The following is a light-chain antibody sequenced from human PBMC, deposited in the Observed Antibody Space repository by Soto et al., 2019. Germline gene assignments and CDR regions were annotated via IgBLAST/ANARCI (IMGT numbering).Light chain of an antibody. Sequence: DIQMTQSPSSLSASVGERVTITCRESQSISTYLNWYQQKPGKAPKVLIYAASSLQSGVPSRFSGSGSETDFTLTISSLQPEDSATYYCQQSYSTPTWTFGQGTKVDIK. V-gene: IGKV1-39*01. J-gene: IGKJ1*01. CDR1: QSISTY. CDR3: QQSYSTPTWT. CDR2: AAS.